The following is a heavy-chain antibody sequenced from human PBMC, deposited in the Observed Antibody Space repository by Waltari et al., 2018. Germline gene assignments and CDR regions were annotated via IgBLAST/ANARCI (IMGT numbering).Heavy chain of an antibody. CDR3: ASGYSYGPIWGRSYYFDY. CDR2: MNPNSGNT. D-gene: IGHD5-18*01. J-gene: IGHJ4*02. Sequence: QVQLVQTGAEVKKPGAAVIVSCKASGYTFISYDLNWEGLATGQGLEWMGWMNPNSGNTGYAQKFQGRVTMTRNTSISTAYMELSSLRSEDTAVYYCASGYSYGPIWGRSYYFDYWGQGTLVTVSS. V-gene: IGHV1-8*02. CDR1: GYTFISYD.